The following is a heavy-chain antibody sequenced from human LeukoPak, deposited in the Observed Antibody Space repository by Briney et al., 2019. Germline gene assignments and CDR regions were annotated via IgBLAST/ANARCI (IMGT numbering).Heavy chain of an antibody. CDR3: TTGGYYFDY. Sequence: PGGSLRLSCAGSGFTFSNGWMNWVRQAPGKGLEWVGRIKSIVDGGTIDYAAPVKGRFTISRDDSKNTVYLQMNGLKTEDTAVYYCTTGGYYFDYWGRGTLVTVSS. J-gene: IGHJ4*02. V-gene: IGHV3-15*01. CDR2: IKSIVDGGTI. CDR1: GFTFSNGW.